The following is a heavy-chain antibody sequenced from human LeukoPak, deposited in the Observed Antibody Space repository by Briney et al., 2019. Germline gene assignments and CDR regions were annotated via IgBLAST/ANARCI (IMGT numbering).Heavy chain of an antibody. CDR3: VRHIKPAGPWDGMDV. CDR2: ISAYNGNK. V-gene: IGHV1-18*04. Sequence: ASVKVSCKASGYTFTSYGISWGRQAPGQGLERVAWISAYNGNKNSAEKFQGRVTMTIDTSTSTAYMELRSLKSDDTAVYYCVRHIKPAGPWDGMDVWGQGTTVIVSS. CDR1: GYTFTSYG. J-gene: IGHJ6*02. D-gene: IGHD1-26*01.